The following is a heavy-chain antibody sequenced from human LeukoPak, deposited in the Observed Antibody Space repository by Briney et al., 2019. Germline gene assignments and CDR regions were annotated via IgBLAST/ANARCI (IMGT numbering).Heavy chain of an antibody. CDR1: GFTFSSYS. Sequence: GGSLRLSCAASGFTFSSYSMNWVRQAPGKGLEWVSSISSSSSYIYYADSVKGRFTISRDNAKNSLYLQMNSLRAEDTAVYYRARSGVTIFGVVILSYYFDYWGQGTLVTVSS. D-gene: IGHD3-3*01. J-gene: IGHJ4*02. V-gene: IGHV3-21*01. CDR3: ARSGVTIFGVVILSYYFDY. CDR2: ISSSSSYI.